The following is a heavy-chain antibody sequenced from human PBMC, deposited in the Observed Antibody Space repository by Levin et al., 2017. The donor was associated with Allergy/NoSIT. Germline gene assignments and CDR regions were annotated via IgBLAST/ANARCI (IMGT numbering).Heavy chain of an antibody. D-gene: IGHD3-10*01. V-gene: IGHV4-31*03. CDR2: IYYSGST. CDR1: GGSISSGGYY. CDR3: AGDSKQSYYYGSGTFDP. J-gene: IGHJ5*02. Sequence: SETLSLTCTVSGGSISSGGYYWSWIRQHPGKGLEWIGYIYYSGSTYYNPSLKSRVTISVDTSKNQFSLKLSSVTAADTAVYYWAGDSKQSYYYGSGTFDPWGQGTLVTVSS.